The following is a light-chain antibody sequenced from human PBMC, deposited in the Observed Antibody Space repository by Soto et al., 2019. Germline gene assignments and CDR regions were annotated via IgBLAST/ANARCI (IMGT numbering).Light chain of an antibody. CDR2: AAS. J-gene: IGKJ3*01. Sequence: DIQMTQSPSSLSASVGDRVTITCRASQGISNYLAWYQQKPGKVPKLLIYAASTLQSGVPSRFSGSGSGTDFTLTISSLQTEDVATYYCQKYNSAPWGFTFGPGTKVDIK. CDR3: QKYNSAPWGFT. V-gene: IGKV1-27*01. CDR1: QGISNY.